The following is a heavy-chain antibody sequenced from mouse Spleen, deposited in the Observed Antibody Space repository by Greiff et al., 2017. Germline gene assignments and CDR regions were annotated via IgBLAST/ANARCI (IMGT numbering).Heavy chain of an antibody. D-gene: IGHD2-4*01. CDR2: ISSGSSTI. CDR3: ARDDYAWFAY. Sequence: DVKLVESGGGLVKPGGSLKLSCAASGFTFSDYGMHWVRQAPEKGLEWVAYISSGSSTIYYADTVKGRFTISRDNAKNTLFLQMTSLRSEDTAMYYCARDDYAWFAYWGQGTLVTVSA. CDR1: GFTFSDYG. V-gene: IGHV5-17*01. J-gene: IGHJ3*01.